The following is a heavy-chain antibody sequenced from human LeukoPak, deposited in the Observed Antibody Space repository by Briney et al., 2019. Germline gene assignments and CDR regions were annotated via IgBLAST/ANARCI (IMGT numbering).Heavy chain of an antibody. V-gene: IGHV3-30*04. D-gene: IGHD6-13*01. CDR3: ARDRYLAAAGYFDY. CDR2: ISYDGSNK. Sequence: GRSLRLSCAASGFTFSSYAMLWVRQAPGKGLEWVAVISYDGSNKYYADSVKGRFTISRDNSKNTLYLQMNSLRAEDTAVYYCARDRYLAAAGYFDYWGQGTLVTVSS. CDR1: GFTFSSYA. J-gene: IGHJ4*02.